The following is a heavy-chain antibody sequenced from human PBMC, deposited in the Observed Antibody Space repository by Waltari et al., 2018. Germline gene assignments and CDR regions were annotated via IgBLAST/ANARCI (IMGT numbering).Heavy chain of an antibody. J-gene: IGHJ4*02. V-gene: IGHV4-4*02. CDR3: ARDRGRGLYLDS. CDR2: VHYSGRP. Sequence: QLQLQESGPGLVKPSGTLSLTCAVSGDSMGSTNCWSWVRQPPGKGLEWIGQVHYSGRPNYSPSCANRVAMAVDTYNNLFSRKWTSATAADTAVYYCARDRGRGLYLDSWGPGTLVTVSP. CDR1: GDSMGSTNC. D-gene: IGHD2-15*01.